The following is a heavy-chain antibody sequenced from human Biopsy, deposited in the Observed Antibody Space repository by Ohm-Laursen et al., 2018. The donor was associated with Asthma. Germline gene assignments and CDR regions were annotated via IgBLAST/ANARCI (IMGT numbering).Heavy chain of an antibody. J-gene: IGHJ6*02. CDR3: ASPSSSREILYYYYNMDI. CDR1: GGTFGNYV. Sequence: SVKVSCKASGGTFGNYVISWVRQAPGLGLEWMGGISPAFGSTTIAQKFQGRVTISADIFTKTAYLEVSSLRSDDTAVYYCASPSSSREILYYYYNMDIWGQGTTVTV. V-gene: IGHV1-69*06. D-gene: IGHD6-13*01. CDR2: ISPAFGST.